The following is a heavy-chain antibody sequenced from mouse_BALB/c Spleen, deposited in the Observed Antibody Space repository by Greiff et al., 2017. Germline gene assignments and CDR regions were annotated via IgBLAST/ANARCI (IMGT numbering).Heavy chain of an antibody. V-gene: IGHV3-6*02. J-gene: IGHJ1*01. CDR2: ISYDGSN. CDR3: ATHYDYDGDWYFDV. CDR1: GYSITSGYY. D-gene: IGHD2-4*01. Sequence: EVQLQESGPGLVKPSQSLSLTCSVTGYSITSGYYWNWIRQFPGNKLEWMGYISYDGSNNYNPSLKNRISITRDTSKNQFFLKLNSVTTEDTATYYCATHYDYDGDWYFDVWGAGTTVTVSS.